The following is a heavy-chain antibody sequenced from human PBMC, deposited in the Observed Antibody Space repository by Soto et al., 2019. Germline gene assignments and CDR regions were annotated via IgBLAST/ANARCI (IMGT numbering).Heavy chain of an antibody. Sequence: ASVKVSCKASGHTFTSYDVSWVRQAPGQGLEWLGWISVYRGTTNYAQNFQDRVTMTTDTSTNTAYMELRSLTSDDTAVYYCARVGPEECLAGLRPHYYGMAVRGQGTTFIVSS. CDR2: ISVYRGTT. V-gene: IGHV1-18*01. J-gene: IGHJ6*02. D-gene: IGHD3-3*01. CDR1: GHTFTSYD. CDR3: ARVGPEECLAGLRPHYYGMAV.